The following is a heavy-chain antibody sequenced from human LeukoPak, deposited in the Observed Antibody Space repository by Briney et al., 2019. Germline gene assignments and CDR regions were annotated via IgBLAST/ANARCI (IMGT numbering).Heavy chain of an antibody. J-gene: IGHJ6*02. CDR3: ARGRAAAGEYGMDV. Sequence: SETLSLTCTVSGGSISSYYWSWIRQPPGKGLEWIGYIYYSGSTNYNPSLKSRVTISVDTSKNQFSLKLSSVTAADTAVYYCARGRAAAGEYGMDVWGQGTTVTVSS. CDR2: IYYSGST. CDR1: GGSISSYY. D-gene: IGHD6-13*01. V-gene: IGHV4-59*01.